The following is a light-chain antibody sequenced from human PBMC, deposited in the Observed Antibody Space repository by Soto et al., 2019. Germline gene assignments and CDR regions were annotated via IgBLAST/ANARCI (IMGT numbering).Light chain of an antibody. V-gene: IGKV1-27*01. CDR3: QKYNSAPPLT. CDR2: AAS. Sequence: DIQMTQSPSSLSASVGDRVTITCRASQGISNYLASYQQKPGKVPKLLIYAASTLQSGVPSRFSGSGSGTDFTLTISSLQPEDVATYYCQKYNSAPPLTFGGGTKVEIK. CDR1: QGISNY. J-gene: IGKJ4*01.